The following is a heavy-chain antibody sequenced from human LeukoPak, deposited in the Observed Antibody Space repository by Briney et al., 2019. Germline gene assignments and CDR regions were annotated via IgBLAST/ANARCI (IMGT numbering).Heavy chain of an antibody. D-gene: IGHD2-8*01. CDR3: AKDTSIGKYCTSGVCSPFDY. CDR1: GFALTSYA. V-gene: IGHV3-23*01. J-gene: IGHJ4*02. Sequence: GGSLRLSCAASGFALTSYAMSWVRQAPGQGLEWVSAISDSGDYTYYADSVKGRFTISRDNSKNTLYLHVNSLRAEDTAVYYCAKDTSIGKYCTSGVCSPFDYWGQGTLVTVSS. CDR2: ISDSGDYT.